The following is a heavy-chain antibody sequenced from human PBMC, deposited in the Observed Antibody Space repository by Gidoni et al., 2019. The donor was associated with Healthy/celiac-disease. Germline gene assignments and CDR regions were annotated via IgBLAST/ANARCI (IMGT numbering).Heavy chain of an antibody. J-gene: IGHJ5*02. CDR3: ARVASLILWFGALNP. V-gene: IGHV5-51*01. CDR2: IYPGDSDT. Sequence: GIIYPGDSDTRYSPSFQGQVTISADKSISTAYLQWSSLKASDTAMYYCARVASLILWFGALNPWGQGTLVTVSS. D-gene: IGHD3-10*01.